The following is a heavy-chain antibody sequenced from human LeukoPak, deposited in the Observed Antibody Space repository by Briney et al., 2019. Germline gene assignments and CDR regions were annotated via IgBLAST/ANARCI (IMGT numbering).Heavy chain of an antibody. CDR3: ARGRFNYDDSGYSSFYH. V-gene: IGHV4-61*01. Sequence: PSETLSLTCSASGGSISSSSYYWSWIRQPPGKGLEWIGYIYYSGSTNYNPSLKSRVTISVDTSKNQFSLKLSSVTAADTAVYYCARGRFNYDDSGYSSFYHWGQGTLVTVSS. D-gene: IGHD3-22*01. J-gene: IGHJ4*02. CDR2: IYYSGST. CDR1: GGSISSSSYY.